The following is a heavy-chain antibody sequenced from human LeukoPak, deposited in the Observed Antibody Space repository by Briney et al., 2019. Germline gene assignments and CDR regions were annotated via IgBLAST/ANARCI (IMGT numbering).Heavy chain of an antibody. D-gene: IGHD6-19*01. CDR2: ISYDGSNK. CDR1: GFTFSSYA. Sequence: GGSLRLSCAASGFTFSSYAMHWVRQAPGKGLEWVAVISYDGSNKYYADSVKGRFTISRDNSKNTLYLQMNSLRAEDTAVYYCARLDSGCLDYWGQGTLVTASS. CDR3: ARLDSGCLDY. J-gene: IGHJ4*02. V-gene: IGHV3-30-3*01.